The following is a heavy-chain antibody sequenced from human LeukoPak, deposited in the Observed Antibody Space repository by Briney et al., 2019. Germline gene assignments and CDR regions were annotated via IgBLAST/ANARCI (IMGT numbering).Heavy chain of an antibody. V-gene: IGHV3-23*01. CDR2: VSGSGGDT. J-gene: IGHJ4*02. Sequence: PGGSLRLSCAASRFTFSSYAMSWVRQAPGKGLEWVATVSGSGGDTYYADSVKGRFTISRDNSKNTLYLRINSLRAEDTAVYYCAQDIGWLQFAYWGQGTLVTVSS. D-gene: IGHD5-24*01. CDR3: AQDIGWLQFAY. CDR1: RFTFSSYA.